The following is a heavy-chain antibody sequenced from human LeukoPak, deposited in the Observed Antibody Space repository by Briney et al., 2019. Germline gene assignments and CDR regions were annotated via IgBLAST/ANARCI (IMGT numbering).Heavy chain of an antibody. Sequence: SETLSLTCTVSGGSISSYFWSWIRQPPGKGLEWIGYIYYSGSTNYNPSLKSRVTISVDTSKNQFSLKLPSVTAADTAVYYCARQGVAAAGYYFDYWGQGILVTVSS. CDR2: IYYSGST. J-gene: IGHJ4*02. D-gene: IGHD6-13*01. CDR1: GGSISSYF. V-gene: IGHV4-59*08. CDR3: ARQGVAAAGYYFDY.